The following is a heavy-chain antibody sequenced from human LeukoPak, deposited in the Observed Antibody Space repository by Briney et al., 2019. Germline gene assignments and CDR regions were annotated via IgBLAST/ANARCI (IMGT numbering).Heavy chain of an antibody. V-gene: IGHV3-21*01. CDR3: ASEVGATNWFDP. CDR2: ISSSSSYI. Sequence: GGSLRLSCAASGFTFSSYSMNWVRQAPGQGLEWVSSISSSSSYIYYADSVKGRFTISRDNAKNSLYLQMNSLRAEDTAVYYCASEVGATNWFDPWGQGTLVTVSS. D-gene: IGHD1-26*01. CDR1: GFTFSSYS. J-gene: IGHJ5*02.